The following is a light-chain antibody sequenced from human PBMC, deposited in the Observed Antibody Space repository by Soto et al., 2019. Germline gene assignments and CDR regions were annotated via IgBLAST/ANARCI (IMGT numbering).Light chain of an antibody. CDR1: NSDVGSYNL. Sequence: QSVLTQPASVSGSPGQSITISCTGTNSDVGSYNLVSWYPQHPGKAPKVIIYEVSERPSGVSDRFSGSKSGNTASLMISGLQAEDEADYYCCSYAGSSTQSYVFGSGTKVTVL. CDR2: EVS. V-gene: IGLV2-23*02. CDR3: CSYAGSSTQSYV. J-gene: IGLJ1*01.